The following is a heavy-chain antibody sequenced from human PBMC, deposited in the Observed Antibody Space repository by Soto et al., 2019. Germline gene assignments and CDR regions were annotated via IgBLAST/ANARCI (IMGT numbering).Heavy chain of an antibody. Sequence: SETLSLTCSVSGASISTQSWNWIRQSPGKGLEWIGYLYYSGTTNYNPSLKSRVTISADTSKNQVSLELTSVTAADTAVYFCARGLSWSPYFESWGQGILVTVSS. CDR3: ARGLSWSPYFES. CDR1: GASISTQS. V-gene: IGHV4-59*11. CDR2: LYYSGTT. J-gene: IGHJ4*02. D-gene: IGHD3-3*01.